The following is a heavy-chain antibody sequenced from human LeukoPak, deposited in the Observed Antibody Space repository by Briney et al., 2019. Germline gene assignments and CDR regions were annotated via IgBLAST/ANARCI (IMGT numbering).Heavy chain of an antibody. J-gene: IGHJ5*02. CDR1: GYTFTSYG. Sequence: ASVKVSCTASGYTFTSYGISWVRQAPGQGLEWMGWISADNDNTKYYTRKFQGRLTMTTDTSTSTAYMELRSLRSDDTAVYYCARDLKRSRARWENLGFDPWGQGTLVTVSS. CDR3: ARDLKRSRARWENLGFDP. D-gene: IGHD1-26*01. V-gene: IGHV1-18*01. CDR2: ISADNDNT.